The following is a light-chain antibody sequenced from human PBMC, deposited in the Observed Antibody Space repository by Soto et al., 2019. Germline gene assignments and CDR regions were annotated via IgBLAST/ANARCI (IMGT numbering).Light chain of an antibody. CDR1: QSISSSY. CDR3: QQYSSSPPEFT. V-gene: IGKV3-20*01. CDR2: GAS. J-gene: IGKJ3*01. Sequence: EMVLTQSPGTLSLSPGERATLSSRASQSISSSYLAWYQQRPGQAPRLLIFGASYRATGIPDRFSGSGSGTDFTLTISRLEPEDFAVYYCQQYSSSPPEFTFGPGTRVDSK.